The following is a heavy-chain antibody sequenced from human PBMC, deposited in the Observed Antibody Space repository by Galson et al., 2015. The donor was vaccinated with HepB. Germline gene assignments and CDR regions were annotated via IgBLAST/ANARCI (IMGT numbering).Heavy chain of an antibody. Sequence: SLRLSCAASGFTFSSYAMSWVRQAPGKELEWVAIISYDGTKKYYPDSLKGRFTISRDNSQNTLYLQMDSLRPEDTAVYYCARLFGSGSPDYWGQGTLVTVSS. CDR1: GFTFSSYA. CDR3: ARLFGSGSPDY. V-gene: IGHV3-30*04. J-gene: IGHJ4*02. D-gene: IGHD3-10*01. CDR2: ISYDGTKK.